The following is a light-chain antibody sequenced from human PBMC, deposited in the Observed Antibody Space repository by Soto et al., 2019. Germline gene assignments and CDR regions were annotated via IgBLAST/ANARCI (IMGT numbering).Light chain of an antibody. CDR3: SSYTSSSTYV. J-gene: IGLJ1*01. CDR2: DVS. Sequence: QSVLTQPASVSGSPGQSIAISCTGTSSDVGGYNYVSWYQQHPGKAPKVLINDVSNRPSGVSSRFSGSKSGNTASLTISGLQAEDEADYYCSSYTSSSTYVFGTGTKVTV. CDR1: SSDVGGYNY. V-gene: IGLV2-14*01.